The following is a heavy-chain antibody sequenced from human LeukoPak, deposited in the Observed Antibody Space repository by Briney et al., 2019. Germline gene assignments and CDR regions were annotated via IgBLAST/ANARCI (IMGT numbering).Heavy chain of an antibody. D-gene: IGHD2-15*01. J-gene: IGHJ6*03. CDR2: TRNKAKSYTT. CDR3: ARGVSDSGYYYMDV. CDR1: GFTFSNAW. V-gene: IGHV3-72*01. Sequence: GGSLRLSCAASGFTFSNAWMSWVRQAPGKGLEWVGRTRNKAKSYTTEYAASVKGRFTVSRDDSKSSLYLQMNSLKTEDTAVYYCARGVSDSGYYYMDVWGTGTTDTVSS.